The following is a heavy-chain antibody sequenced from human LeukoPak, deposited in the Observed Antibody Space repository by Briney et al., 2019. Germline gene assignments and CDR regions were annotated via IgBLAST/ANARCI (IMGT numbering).Heavy chain of an antibody. CDR1: GLTFSSYW. J-gene: IGHJ4*02. CDR2: IKQDGSEK. V-gene: IGHV3-7*01. Sequence: GGSLRLSCAASGLTFSSYWMSWVRQAPGKGLEWVANIKQDGSEKYYVDSVKGRFTISRDNAKNSLYLQMNCLRAEDTAVYYCARDASHMVRGVPFDYWGQGTLVTVSS. CDR3: ARDASHMVRGVPFDY. D-gene: IGHD3-10*01.